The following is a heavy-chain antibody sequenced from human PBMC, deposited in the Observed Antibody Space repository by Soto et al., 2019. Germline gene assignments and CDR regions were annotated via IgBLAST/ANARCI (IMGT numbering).Heavy chain of an antibody. CDR3: ARSQGGQYAFDI. J-gene: IGHJ3*02. Sequence: EVQLVESGGGLVQPGGSLRLSCAASGFTFSDYYMDWVRQAPGTGLEWVGRSRNKANSYTTEYAASVKGRFSISRDDSKNSLYLHMNSLKIEDTAVYYCARSQGGQYAFDIWGQGTMVTVSS. CDR2: SRNKANSYTT. V-gene: IGHV3-72*01. CDR1: GFTFSDYY. D-gene: IGHD2-15*01.